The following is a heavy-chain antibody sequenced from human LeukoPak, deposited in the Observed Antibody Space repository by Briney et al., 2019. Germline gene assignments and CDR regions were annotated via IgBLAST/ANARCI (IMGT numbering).Heavy chain of an antibody. J-gene: IGHJ5*02. CDR1: GFTLSSYA. CDR2: VDGGGGGT. CDR3: ARHDWFDP. Sequence: GGSLRLSCAASGFTLSSYAMTWVRQAPGRGLEWVSSVDGGGGGTYYADSVKGRFTISRDNSKDTLYLQMNSLRAEDTAVYYCARHDWFDPWGRGTLVTVSS. V-gene: IGHV3-23*01.